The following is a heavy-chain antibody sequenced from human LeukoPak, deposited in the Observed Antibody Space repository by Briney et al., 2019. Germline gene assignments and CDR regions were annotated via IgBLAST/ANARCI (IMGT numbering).Heavy chain of an antibody. Sequence: PSETLSLTCTVSGYSISTGYYWGWIRQPPGKGLEWIGSIYHSGSTYYNPSPKSRVTISVDTSKNQFSLKLRSVTAADTAVYYCARVHSWSGPDYWGQGTLVTVSS. D-gene: IGHD3-3*02. V-gene: IGHV4-38-2*02. CDR2: IYHSGST. CDR1: GYSISTGYY. J-gene: IGHJ4*02. CDR3: ARVHSWSGPDY.